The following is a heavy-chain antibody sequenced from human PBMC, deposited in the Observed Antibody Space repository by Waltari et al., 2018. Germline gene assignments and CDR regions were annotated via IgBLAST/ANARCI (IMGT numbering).Heavy chain of an antibody. Sequence: EVHLVESGGGLVQPGRSLRLSCAASGFIFDDYAMHWVRQAPGKGLEWVSGSSWNGHNRAYADSVRGRFTISRDNAKNSLYLQMNSLSSDDTAFYYCAKDKGYYYDSSVQFDCWGQGIRVTVSS. CDR2: SSWNGHNR. CDR3: AKDKGYYYDSSVQFDC. V-gene: IGHV3-9*01. J-gene: IGHJ4*02. D-gene: IGHD3-22*01. CDR1: GFIFDDYA.